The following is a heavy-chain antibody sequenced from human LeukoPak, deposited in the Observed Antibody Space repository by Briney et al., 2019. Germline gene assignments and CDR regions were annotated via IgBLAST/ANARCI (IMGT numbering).Heavy chain of an antibody. Sequence: PLETLSLTCTVSGGSFSSYYWSWIRQPAGTGLEWIGRIYTSGSTNYNPSLKSRVTMSVDTSKNQFSLKLSSVTAADTAVYYCARVGRSLSGSHYHFVYWGEGNLVTVSS. CDR3: ARVGRSLSGSHYHFVY. D-gene: IGHD1-26*01. CDR2: IYTSGST. V-gene: IGHV4-4*07. J-gene: IGHJ4*02. CDR1: GGSFSSYY.